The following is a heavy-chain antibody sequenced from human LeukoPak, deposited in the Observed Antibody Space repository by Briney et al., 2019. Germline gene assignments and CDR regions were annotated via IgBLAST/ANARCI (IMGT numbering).Heavy chain of an antibody. Sequence: GGSLRLSCAASGFTFSSYAMSWVRQAPGKGLEWVSSISSSSSSYICYADSVKGRFTISRDNAKNSLYLQMNSLRAEDTALYYCAKRSAAGTVGYFDYWGQGSLVTVSS. CDR3: AKRSAAGTVGYFDY. D-gene: IGHD6-13*01. V-gene: IGHV3-21*04. CDR2: ISSSSSSYI. CDR1: GFTFSSYA. J-gene: IGHJ4*02.